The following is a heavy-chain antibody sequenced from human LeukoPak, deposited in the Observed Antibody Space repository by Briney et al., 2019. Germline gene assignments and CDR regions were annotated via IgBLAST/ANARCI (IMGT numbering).Heavy chain of an antibody. CDR3: AGHGIVVVPAAIGFDP. D-gene: IGHD2-2*01. V-gene: IGHV4-38-2*01. CDR2: IYHSGST. J-gene: IGHJ5*02. CDR1: GYSISSGYY. Sequence: SETLSLTCAVSGYSISSGYYWGWIRQPPGKGLEWIGSIYHSGSTYYNPSLKSRVTISVDTSKNQFSLKLSSVTAADTAVYYCAGHGIVVVPAAIGFDPWGQGTLVTVSS.